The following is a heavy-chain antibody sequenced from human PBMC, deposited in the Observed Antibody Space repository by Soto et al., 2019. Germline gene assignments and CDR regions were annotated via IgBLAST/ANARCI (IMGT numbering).Heavy chain of an antibody. Sequence: SETLSLTCTVSGGSVSSGSYYWSWIRQPPGKGLEWIGYIYYSGSTNYNPSLKSRVTISVDTSKNQFSLKLSSVTAADTAVYYCARDRKDTMGRGVIIGPTGWFDPWGQGTLVTVSS. V-gene: IGHV4-61*01. J-gene: IGHJ5*02. CDR3: ARDRKDTMGRGVIIGPTGWFDP. CDR2: IYYSGST. D-gene: IGHD3-10*01. CDR1: GGSVSSGSYY.